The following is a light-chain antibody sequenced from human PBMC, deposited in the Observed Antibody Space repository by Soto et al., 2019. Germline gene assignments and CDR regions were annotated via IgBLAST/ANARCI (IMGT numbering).Light chain of an antibody. V-gene: IGKV1-5*03. CDR1: QSISSW. J-gene: IGKJ1*01. CDR2: KAS. CDR3: QQYNGYRWT. Sequence: DIQMTQSPSIVSASVGDRVTITCRASQSISSWLAWYQQKPGKAPKILIYKASSLESGVPSRFSGSGSGTAFTLTISSLQPDDFATYYCQQYNGYRWTFGQGTKVEIK.